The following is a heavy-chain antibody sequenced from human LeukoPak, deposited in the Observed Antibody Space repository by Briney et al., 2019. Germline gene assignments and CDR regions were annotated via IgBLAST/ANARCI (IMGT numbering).Heavy chain of an antibody. Sequence: GASVKVSCKASGYTFTSYGISWVRQAPGQGLEWMGWISAYNGNTNYAQKLQGRVTMTTDTSTSTAYMELSSLRSEDTAVYYCARVGVAAAAASYYFDYWGQGTLVTVSS. CDR3: ARVGVAAAAASYYFDY. CDR2: ISAYNGNT. CDR1: GYTFTSYG. J-gene: IGHJ4*02. V-gene: IGHV1-18*01. D-gene: IGHD6-13*01.